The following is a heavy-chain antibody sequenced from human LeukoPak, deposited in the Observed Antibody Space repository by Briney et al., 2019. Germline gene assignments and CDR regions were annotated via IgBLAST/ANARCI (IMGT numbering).Heavy chain of an antibody. CDR1: GFTFSSYS. CDR3: ARIARFGGDY. D-gene: IGHD3-10*01. CDR2: ISSSSSYI. V-gene: IGHV3-21*01. J-gene: IGHJ4*02. Sequence: GGSLRLSCAASGFTFSSYSMNWVRQAPGKGLEWVSSISSSSSYIYYADSVKGRFTISRDNAKNSLYLQMNSLRAEDTAVCYCARIARFGGDYWGQGTLVTVSS.